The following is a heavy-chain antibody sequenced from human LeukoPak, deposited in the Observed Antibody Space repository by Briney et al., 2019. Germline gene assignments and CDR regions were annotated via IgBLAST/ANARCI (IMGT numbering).Heavy chain of an antibody. Sequence: GRSLRLSCAASGFSLSSYAIHWVRQAPGKGLEWVAVISYDGSNKYYADSVKGRFTISRDNSKNTLYLQMNSLRAEDTAVYYCARGRDYGGNSYYFDYWGQGTLVTVSS. V-gene: IGHV3-30*04. CDR2: ISYDGSNK. D-gene: IGHD4-23*01. J-gene: IGHJ4*02. CDR3: ARGRDYGGNSYYFDY. CDR1: GFSLSSYA.